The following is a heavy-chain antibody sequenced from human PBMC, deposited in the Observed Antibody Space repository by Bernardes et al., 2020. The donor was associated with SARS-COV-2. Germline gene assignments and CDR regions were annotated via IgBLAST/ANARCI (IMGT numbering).Heavy chain of an antibody. CDR3: ARDRRITIFGVVMYYFDY. J-gene: IGHJ4*02. Sequence: GGSLRLSCAASGFTFSSYGMHWVRQAPGKGLEWVAVIWYDGSNKYYADSVKGRFTISRDNSKNTLYLQMNSLRAEDTAVYYCARDRRITIFGVVMYYFDYWGQGTLVTVSS. V-gene: IGHV3-33*01. D-gene: IGHD3-3*01. CDR1: GFTFSSYG. CDR2: IWYDGSNK.